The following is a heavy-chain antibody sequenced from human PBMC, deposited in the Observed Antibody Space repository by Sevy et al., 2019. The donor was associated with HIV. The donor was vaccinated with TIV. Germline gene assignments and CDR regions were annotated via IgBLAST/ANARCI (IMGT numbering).Heavy chain of an antibody. D-gene: IGHD3-3*01. J-gene: IGHJ4*02. CDR3: ARDLHRGVSGSTSGY. CDR1: GFTFSDYY. Sequence: GGFLRLSCAASGFTFSDYYMSWIRQAPGKGLEWVSYISSSGSNIYYADSVKGRFTVSRDNAKNSMYLQMNSLRAEDSALYYCARDLHRGVSGSTSGYWGQGTQVSVSS. V-gene: IGHV3-11*01. CDR2: ISSSGSNI.